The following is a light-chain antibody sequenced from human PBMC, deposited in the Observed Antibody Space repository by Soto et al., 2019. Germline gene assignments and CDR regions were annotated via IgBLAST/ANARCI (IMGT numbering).Light chain of an antibody. CDR2: QDS. V-gene: IGLV3-1*01. Sequence: ELTQPPSVSVSPGQTASITCSGDKLGDKYACWYQQKPGQSPVLVIYQDSKRPSGIPERFSGSSSGNTATLTISGTQAMDEADYYCQAWDSSTVVFGGGTKLTVL. CDR1: KLGDKY. CDR3: QAWDSSTVV. J-gene: IGLJ2*01.